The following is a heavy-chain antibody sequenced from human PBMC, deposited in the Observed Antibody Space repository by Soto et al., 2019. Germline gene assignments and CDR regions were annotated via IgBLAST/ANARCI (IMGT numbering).Heavy chain of an antibody. Sequence: SVKVSCKASGGTFSSYAISWVRQAPGQGLEWMGGIIPIFGTANYAQKFQGRVTITADESTSTAYMELSSLRSEDTAVYYCARAMRGYSYGWNYYYGMDVWGQGTTLTVSS. J-gene: IGHJ6*02. CDR3: ARAMRGYSYGWNYYYGMDV. CDR1: GGTFSSYA. V-gene: IGHV1-69*13. D-gene: IGHD5-18*01. CDR2: IIPIFGTA.